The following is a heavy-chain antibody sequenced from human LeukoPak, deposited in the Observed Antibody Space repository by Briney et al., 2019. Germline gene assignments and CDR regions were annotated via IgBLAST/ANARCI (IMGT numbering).Heavy chain of an antibody. Sequence: GGSLRLSCAASGFTFSDYAMHWVRQAPGKGLEWVAVISHDGSKIYNADSVKGRFTISRDNSKNTLYLQVNSLRAEDTAVYYCAKDMYYYGSETYWYWGPGTLVTVSS. D-gene: IGHD3-10*01. CDR2: ISHDGSKI. CDR3: AKDMYYYGSETYWY. J-gene: IGHJ4*02. CDR1: GFTFSDYA. V-gene: IGHV3-30*04.